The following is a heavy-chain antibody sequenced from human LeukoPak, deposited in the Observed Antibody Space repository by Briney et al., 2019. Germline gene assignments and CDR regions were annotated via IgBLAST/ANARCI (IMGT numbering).Heavy chain of an antibody. D-gene: IGHD6-13*01. CDR3: ARGRSSSWYGPFDY. J-gene: IGHJ4*02. Sequence: SETLSLTCAVYGGSFSGYYWSWIRQPPGKGLEWIGEINHSGSTNYNPSLKSRATISVDTSKNQFSLKLSSVTAADTAVYYCARGRSSSWYGPFDYWGQGTLVTVSS. CDR2: INHSGST. V-gene: IGHV4-34*01. CDR1: GGSFSGYY.